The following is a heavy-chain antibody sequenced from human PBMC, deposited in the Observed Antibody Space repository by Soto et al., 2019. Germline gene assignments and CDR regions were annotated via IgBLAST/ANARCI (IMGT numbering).Heavy chain of an antibody. CDR3: SRVSDGYNFGD. J-gene: IGHJ4*02. D-gene: IGHD5-12*01. CDR2: ISAYNGNT. V-gene: IGHV1-18*01. CDR1: GYTFISYG. Sequence: QVQLVQSGAEVKKPGASVKVSCKASGYTFISYGISWVRQAPGQGLEWMGWISAYNGNTNYAQKLQGRVTMTTDTSTSTGYMELRSLRSDDTAVYYCSRVSDGYNFGDWGQGTLVTVSS.